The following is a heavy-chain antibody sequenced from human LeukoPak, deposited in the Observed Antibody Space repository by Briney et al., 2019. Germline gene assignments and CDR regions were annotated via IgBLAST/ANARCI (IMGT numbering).Heavy chain of an antibody. CDR3: ARDSELLDY. CDR2: ISYDGSNK. Sequence: GGSLRLSCAASGFTFSSYAMHWVRQAPGKGLEWVAVISYDGSNKYYADSVKGRFTISRDNSKNTLYLQMNSLRAEDTAVYYCARDSELLDYWGQGTLVTVSS. D-gene: IGHD1-26*01. J-gene: IGHJ4*02. V-gene: IGHV3-30-3*01. CDR1: GFTFSSYA.